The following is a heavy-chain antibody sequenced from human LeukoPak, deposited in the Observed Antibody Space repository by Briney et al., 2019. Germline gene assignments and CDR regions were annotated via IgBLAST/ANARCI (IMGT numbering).Heavy chain of an antibody. CDR2: IYYSGST. D-gene: IGHD3-22*01. CDR3: ARLVDYYDSSGYVSP. Sequence: SETLSLTCTVSGGSISSSSYYWGWIRQPPGKGLEWIGSIYYSGSTYYNPSLKSRVTISVDTSKNQFSLKLSSVTAADTAVYYCARLVDYYDSSGYVSPWGQGTLVTVAS. V-gene: IGHV4-39*01. J-gene: IGHJ5*02. CDR1: GGSISSSSYY.